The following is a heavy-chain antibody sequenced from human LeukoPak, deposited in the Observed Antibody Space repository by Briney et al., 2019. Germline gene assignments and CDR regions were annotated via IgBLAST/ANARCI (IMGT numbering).Heavy chain of an antibody. J-gene: IGHJ3*01. V-gene: IGHV3-21*01. D-gene: IGHD3-22*01. CDR3: LRASKGDDYYDSPVQGAFAV. Sequence: GGSLRLTCAASGFSFDIDSMSWVRQSPGKGLEWVSSISSEGCHIHYADSVEGRFSISRDNAKKSLYLQMNYLRPEDPAVYHSLRASKGDDYYDSPVQGAFAVWGQGPMVTVSS. CDR2: ISSEGCHI. CDR1: GFSFDIDS.